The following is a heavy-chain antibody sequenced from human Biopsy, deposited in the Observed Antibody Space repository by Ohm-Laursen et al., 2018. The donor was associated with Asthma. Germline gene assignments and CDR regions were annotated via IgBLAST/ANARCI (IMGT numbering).Heavy chain of an antibody. Sequence: SETLSLTCTVSPGSISDYYWNWIRQFPGKGLEWIGYVYSTGSTRHNPPLKSRVTISVDTSINQVSLRLSSVTAADTAMYYCARATSTWSQSGPHYFDHWGQGALVAVSS. CDR2: VYSTGST. J-gene: IGHJ4*02. CDR3: ARATSTWSQSGPHYFDH. V-gene: IGHV4-59*01. CDR1: PGSISDYY. D-gene: IGHD6-13*01.